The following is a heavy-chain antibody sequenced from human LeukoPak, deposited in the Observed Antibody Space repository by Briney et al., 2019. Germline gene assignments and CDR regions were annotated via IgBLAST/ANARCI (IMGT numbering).Heavy chain of an antibody. Sequence: GASVKVSCKASGYTFTRYFIHWVRQAAGQGLEWVGIINPSGGTTNYAQKFQGRVTMTRDTSTTTLYMELSSLRSEDTAVCYCARGRPGSGWSFDYWGQGTLVTVSS. CDR1: GYTFTRYF. D-gene: IGHD6-19*01. J-gene: IGHJ4*02. CDR2: INPSGGTT. CDR3: ARGRPGSGWSFDY. V-gene: IGHV1-46*01.